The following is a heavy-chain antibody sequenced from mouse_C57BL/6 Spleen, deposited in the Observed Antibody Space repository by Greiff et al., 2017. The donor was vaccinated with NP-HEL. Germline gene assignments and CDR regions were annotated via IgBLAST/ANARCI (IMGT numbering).Heavy chain of an antibody. V-gene: IGHV1-61*01. CDR2: IYPSDSET. Sequence: QVQLKQPGAELVRPGSSVKLSCKASGYTFTSYWMDWVKQRPGQGLEWIGNIYPSDSETHYNQKFKDKATLTVDKSSSTAYMQLSSLTSEDSAVYYCARRDWDGDYWGQGTTLTVSS. CDR3: ARRDWDGDY. D-gene: IGHD4-1*01. CDR1: GYTFTSYW. J-gene: IGHJ2*01.